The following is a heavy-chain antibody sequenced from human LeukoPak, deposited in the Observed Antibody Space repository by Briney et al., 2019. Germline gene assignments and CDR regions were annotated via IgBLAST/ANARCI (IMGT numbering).Heavy chain of an antibody. V-gene: IGHV1-69*05. CDR3: ARIGSYYFDY. Sequence: GASVKVSCKASGGTFSSYAISWVRQAPGQGLEWMGGIIPIFGTANYAQKFQGRVTITTDESTSTAYMELSSLRSEDTGVYYCARIGSYYFDYWGQGTLVTVSS. CDR1: GGTFSSYA. D-gene: IGHD1-1*01. CDR2: IIPIFGTA. J-gene: IGHJ4*02.